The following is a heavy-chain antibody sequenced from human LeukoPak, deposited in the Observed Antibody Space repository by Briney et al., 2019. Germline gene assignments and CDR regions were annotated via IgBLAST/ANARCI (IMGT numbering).Heavy chain of an antibody. D-gene: IGHD6-13*01. Sequence: ASVKLSCTASGYTFTGYYMHWVRQAPGQGLEWMGWINPNSGGTNYAQKFQGRVTMTRDTSISTAYMELSRLRSDDTAVYYCAREGPGIAAAGTAGGYYGMDVWGQGTTVTVSS. CDR2: INPNSGGT. CDR3: AREGPGIAAAGTAGGYYGMDV. CDR1: GYTFTGYY. J-gene: IGHJ6*02. V-gene: IGHV1-2*02.